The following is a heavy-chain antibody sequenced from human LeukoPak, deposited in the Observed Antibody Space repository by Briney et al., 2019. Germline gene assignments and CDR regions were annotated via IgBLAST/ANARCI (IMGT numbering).Heavy chain of an antibody. CDR1: GGSSSSYY. J-gene: IGHJ4*02. Sequence: SETLSLTCTVSGGSSSSYYWSWIRQPPGKGLEWIGYIYYRGGTNYNPSLESRVTISGDTSKNQFSLKLSSVTAADTAVYYCARVGSNYGYGIGYYFDYWGQGTLVTVSS. V-gene: IGHV4-59*12. CDR3: ARVGSNYGYGIGYYFDY. CDR2: IYYRGGT. D-gene: IGHD4-11*01.